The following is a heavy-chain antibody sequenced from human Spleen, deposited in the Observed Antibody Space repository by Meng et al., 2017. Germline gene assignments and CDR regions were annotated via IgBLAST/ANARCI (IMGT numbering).Heavy chain of an antibody. CDR2: IYWDDDK. CDR1: GFSLSTSGVG. D-gene: IGHD3-22*01. V-gene: IGHV2-5*02. CDR3: AHTGARMCGYYFSY. J-gene: IGHJ4*02. Sequence: SGPTLVKPTQTLTPTCTFSGFSLSTSGVGVGWIRQPPGKAREWLALIYWDDDKRYSPSLKSRLTITKDTSKNQVILTMADMDPVDTAPYYCAHTGARMCGYYFSYWGQGTLVTVSS.